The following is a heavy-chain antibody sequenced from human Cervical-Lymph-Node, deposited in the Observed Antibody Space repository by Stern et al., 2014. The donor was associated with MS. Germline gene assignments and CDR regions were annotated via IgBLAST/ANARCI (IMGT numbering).Heavy chain of an antibody. V-gene: IGHV3-33*01. CDR1: GFSFSRYA. Sequence: QVQLVESGGGVVQPGRSLRLSCAASGFSFSRYAMHWVRQAPGKGLEWVALIWYAGSNPYYADSVTVRFTISRDNFKNTLYLQMNSLRAEDTAVYYCASAYSSSHYYFDYWGQGTLVTVSS. D-gene: IGHD6-13*01. J-gene: IGHJ4*02. CDR2: IWYAGSNP. CDR3: ASAYSSSHYYFDY.